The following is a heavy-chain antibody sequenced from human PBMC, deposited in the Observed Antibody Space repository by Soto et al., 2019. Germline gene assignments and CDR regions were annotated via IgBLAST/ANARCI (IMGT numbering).Heavy chain of an antibody. Sequence: PGGSLRLSCAASGFTFSSYAMSWVRQAPGKGVEWVSAISGSGGSTYYADSVKGRFTISRDNSKNTLYLQMNSLRAEDTAVYYCAKVLGGYNDFDYWGQGTLVTVSS. CDR2: ISGSGGST. CDR1: GFTFSSYA. V-gene: IGHV3-23*01. D-gene: IGHD5-18*01. CDR3: AKVLGGYNDFDY. J-gene: IGHJ4*02.